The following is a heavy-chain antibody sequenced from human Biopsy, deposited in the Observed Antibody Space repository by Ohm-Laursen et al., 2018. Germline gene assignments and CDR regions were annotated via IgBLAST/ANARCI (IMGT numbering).Heavy chain of an antibody. CDR3: ARDLPPSYYYAMDV. CDR2: TYKGGNT. J-gene: IGHJ6*02. CDR1: GASITSYY. Sequence: PSDTLSLTCTASGASITSYYWSWIRQPAGKGLEWIGHTYKGGNTNHNPSLKSRVSMSVDTSKNPLSLTLRSVTAADTAVYYCARDLPPSYYYAMDVWGQGTTVTVSS. V-gene: IGHV4-4*07.